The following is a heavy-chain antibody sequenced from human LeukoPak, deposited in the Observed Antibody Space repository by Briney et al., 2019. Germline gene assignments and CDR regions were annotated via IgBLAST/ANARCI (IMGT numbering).Heavy chain of an antibody. V-gene: IGHV3-30*02. CDR1: GFTFSSYG. J-gene: IGHJ4*02. Sequence: GGSLRLSCAASGFTFSSYGMHWVRQAPGKGLEWVAFIRYDGSNKYYADSVKGRFTISRDNSKNTLYLQMNSLRAEDTAVYYCAKGVGGSNTAMGQGYWGQGTLVTVSS. CDR2: IRYDGSNK. CDR3: AKGVGGSNTAMGQGY. D-gene: IGHD5-18*01.